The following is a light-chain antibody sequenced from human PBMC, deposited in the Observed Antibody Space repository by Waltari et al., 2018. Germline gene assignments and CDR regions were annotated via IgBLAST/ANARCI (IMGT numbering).Light chain of an antibody. CDR2: GVS. J-gene: IGLJ2*01. CDR3: CSYTNSSTLV. CDR1: STDVGGYKY. V-gene: IGLV2-14*01. Sequence: QSAPTQPPSMSGSPGQSVTISCTGTSTDVGGYKYVSWYQQHPGKAPKLMIYGVSNRPSGFSYRFSGSKSGNTASLTISGLQADDEADYYCCSYTNSSTLVFGGGTRLTVL.